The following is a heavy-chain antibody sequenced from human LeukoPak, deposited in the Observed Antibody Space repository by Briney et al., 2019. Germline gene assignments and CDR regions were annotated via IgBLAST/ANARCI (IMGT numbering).Heavy chain of an antibody. J-gene: IGHJ5*02. Sequence: GGSLRLSCAASGFTFSSYAMSWVRQAPGKGLEWVSAISGSGGSTYYADSVKGRFTISRDNSKNTLYLQMNSLRAEDTAVYYCARRYCSGGSCYSFRGDWFDPWGQGTLVTVSS. CDR3: ARRYCSGGSCYSFRGDWFDP. V-gene: IGHV3-23*01. CDR1: GFTFSSYA. CDR2: ISGSGGST. D-gene: IGHD2-15*01.